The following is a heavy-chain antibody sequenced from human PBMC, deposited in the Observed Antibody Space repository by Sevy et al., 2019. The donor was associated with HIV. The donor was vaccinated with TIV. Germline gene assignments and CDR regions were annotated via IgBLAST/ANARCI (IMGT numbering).Heavy chain of an antibody. Sequence: GGSLRLSCAASGFTFSSYWMSWVRQAPGKGLEWVANIKQDGSEKYYVDSVKGRFTISRDNAKNSLYLQMNSLRAEDTAVYYCARDKGDYVWGSYRCYYYYGMDVWGHGTTVTVSS. D-gene: IGHD3-16*02. J-gene: IGHJ6*02. CDR3: ARDKGDYVWGSYRCYYYYGMDV. CDR1: GFTFSSYW. V-gene: IGHV3-7*01. CDR2: IKQDGSEK.